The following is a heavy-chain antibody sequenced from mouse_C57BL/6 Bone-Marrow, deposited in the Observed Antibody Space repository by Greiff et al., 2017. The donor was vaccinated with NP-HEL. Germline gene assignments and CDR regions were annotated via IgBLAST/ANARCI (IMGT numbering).Heavy chain of an antibody. D-gene: IGHD2-1*01. CDR3: ARWGGNYEMDY. J-gene: IGHJ4*01. V-gene: IGHV1-69*01. Sequence: VQLQQPGAELVMPGASVKLSCKASGYTFTSYWMHWVKQRPGQGLEWIGEIDPSDSYTNYNQKLKGKSTLTVDKSSSTAYMQLSSLTSDDSAVYYCARWGGNYEMDYWGQGTSVTVSS. CDR2: IDPSDSYT. CDR1: GYTFTSYW.